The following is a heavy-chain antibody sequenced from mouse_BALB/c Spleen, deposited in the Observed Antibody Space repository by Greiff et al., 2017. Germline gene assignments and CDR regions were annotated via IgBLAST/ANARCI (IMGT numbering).Heavy chain of an antibody. J-gene: IGHJ3*01. V-gene: IGHV5-6-4*01. Sequence: EVKLVESGGGLVKPGGSLKLSCAASGFTFSSYTMSWVRQTPEKRLEWVATISSGGSYTYYPDSVKGRFTISRDNAKNTLYLQMSSLKSEDTAMYYCTRERDDYAWFAYWGQGTLVTVSA. CDR2: ISSGGSYT. CDR3: TRERDDYAWFAY. CDR1: GFTFSSYT. D-gene: IGHD2-4*01.